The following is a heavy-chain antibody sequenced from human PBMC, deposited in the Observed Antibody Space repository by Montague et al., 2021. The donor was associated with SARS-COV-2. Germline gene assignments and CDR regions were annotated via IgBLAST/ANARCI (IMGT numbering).Heavy chain of an antibody. CDR1: GFTFDDYA. CDR3: AKDMEAAVTTGYFSD. J-gene: IGHJ4*02. CDR2: INWSGGRI. D-gene: IGHD2-15*01. V-gene: IGHV3-9*01. Sequence: SLRLSCAASGFTFDDYAMHWVRQAPGKGLEWVSGINWSGGRIDYAESVEGRFTISRDNAKNSLYLQMNSLRVEDTALYYCAKDMEAAVTTGYFSDWGQGALVAVSS.